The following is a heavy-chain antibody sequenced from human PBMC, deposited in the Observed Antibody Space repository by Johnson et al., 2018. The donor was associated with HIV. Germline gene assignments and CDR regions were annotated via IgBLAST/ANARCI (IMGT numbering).Heavy chain of an antibody. CDR3: ARERNMIVVDDDAFDI. J-gene: IGHJ3*02. Sequence: QVQLVESGGGVVQPGTSLRLSCAISGFTFSNYIMHWVRQAPGKGPEWVAGISYDGSNKYYADSVKGRFTISRDNSKNTLYLQMNSLRAEDTAVYYCARERNMIVVDDDAFDIWGQGTMVTVSS. D-gene: IGHD3-22*01. CDR1: GFTFSNYI. CDR2: ISYDGSNK. V-gene: IGHV3-30-3*01.